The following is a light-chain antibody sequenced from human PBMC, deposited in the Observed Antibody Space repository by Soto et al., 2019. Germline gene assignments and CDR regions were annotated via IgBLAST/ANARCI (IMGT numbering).Light chain of an antibody. CDR2: AES. V-gene: IGKV1-12*01. CDR1: QDMISS. J-gene: IGKJ5*01. Sequence: QMTEGTSSVSASVGYRVAITCRAMQDMISSLAWYQQRPGKAPNLLIYAESTLQSGVPSRFSGSGSGTDFTLTISRLEPEDFAVYYCQQYGSSRPFGQVTRLAN. CDR3: QQYGSSRP.